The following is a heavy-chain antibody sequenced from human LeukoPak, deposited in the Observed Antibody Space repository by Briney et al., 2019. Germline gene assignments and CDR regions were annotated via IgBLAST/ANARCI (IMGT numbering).Heavy chain of an antibody. CDR1: GFTLSSNE. CDR3: GRGGPRRGYSGYDYAAN. Sequence: PGGSLRLSCAASGFTLSSNEMNWVRQAPGKGLEWVSYISSSGSTIYYADSVKGRLTISRDNAKNSLYLQMNSLRAEDKAVYYCGRGGPRRGYSGYDYAANWGQGTLVSV. CDR2: ISSSGSTI. V-gene: IGHV3-48*03. D-gene: IGHD5-12*01. J-gene: IGHJ4*02.